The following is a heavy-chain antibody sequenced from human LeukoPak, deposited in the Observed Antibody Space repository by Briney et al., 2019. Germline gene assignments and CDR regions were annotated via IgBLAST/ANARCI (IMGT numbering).Heavy chain of an antibody. CDR1: GGSISNSSYY. J-gene: IGHJ6*02. Sequence: SETLSLTCTVSGGSISNSSYYWGWIRQPPGKGLEWIGSIYYSGSTYYNPSLKSRVTISVDTSKNQFSLKLSSVTAADTAVYYCARFTRQTPAAVNYYYYYGMDVWGQGTTVTVSS. D-gene: IGHD6-13*01. V-gene: IGHV4-39*01. CDR3: ARFTRQTPAAVNYYYYYGMDV. CDR2: IYYSGST.